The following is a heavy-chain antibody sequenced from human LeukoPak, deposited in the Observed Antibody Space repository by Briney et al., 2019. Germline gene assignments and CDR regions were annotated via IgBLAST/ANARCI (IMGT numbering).Heavy chain of an antibody. CDR3: AKGVRIAVAVPSSLFY. Sequence: PGGSLRLSCAASGFTFSSYTMHWVRQAPGKGLEWVAVISYDGSNKYYADSVKGRFTISRDNSKNTLYLQMNSLRAEDTAVYYCAKGVRIAVAVPSSLFYWGQGTLVTVSS. CDR1: GFTFSSYT. D-gene: IGHD6-19*01. CDR2: ISYDGSNK. V-gene: IGHV3-30-3*01. J-gene: IGHJ4*02.